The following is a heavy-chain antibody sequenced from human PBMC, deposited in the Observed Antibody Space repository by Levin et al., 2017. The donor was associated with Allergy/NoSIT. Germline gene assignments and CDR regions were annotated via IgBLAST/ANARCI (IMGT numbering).Heavy chain of an antibody. CDR1: GFTFSSYG. J-gene: IGHJ4*02. CDR2: ISYDGSNK. Sequence: GESLKISCAASGFTFSSYGMHWVRQAPGKGLEWVAVISYDGSNKYYADSVKGRFTISRDNSKNTLYLQMNSLRAEDTAVYYCAKLRTPEDYWGQGTLVTVSS. CDR3: AKLRTPEDY. V-gene: IGHV3-30*18.